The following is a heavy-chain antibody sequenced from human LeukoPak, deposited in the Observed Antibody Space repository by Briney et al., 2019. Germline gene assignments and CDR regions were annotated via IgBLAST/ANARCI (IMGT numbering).Heavy chain of an antibody. V-gene: IGHV3-21*01. Sequence: GGSLRLSCAASGFTLSSYSMNWVRQAPGKGLEWVSFISISSTYIYYADAVKGRFTISRDDAKNSLSLQMNSLRAEDTAAYYCARDGIGATTYFYYMDVWGKGTTVTVSS. CDR2: ISISSTYI. D-gene: IGHD5-12*01. J-gene: IGHJ6*03. CDR1: GFTLSSYS. CDR3: ARDGIGATTYFYYMDV.